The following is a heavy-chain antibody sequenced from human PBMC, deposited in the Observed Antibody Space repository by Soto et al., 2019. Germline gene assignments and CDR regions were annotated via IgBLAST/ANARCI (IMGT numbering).Heavy chain of an antibody. D-gene: IGHD3-22*01. J-gene: IGHJ6*02. CDR2: ISAYNGNT. CDR1: GYTFTSYG. Sequence: QVQLVQSGAEVKKPGASVKVSCKASGYTFTSYGISWVRQAPGQGLEWMGWISAYNGNTNYAQKLQGRVTMTTDTSTSTSYMELRCLRSDDTAVYYCARYGEIRTPSYSSGYSYYYYGMDVWGQGTTVTVSS. CDR3: ARYGEIRTPSYSSGYSYYYYGMDV. V-gene: IGHV1-18*01.